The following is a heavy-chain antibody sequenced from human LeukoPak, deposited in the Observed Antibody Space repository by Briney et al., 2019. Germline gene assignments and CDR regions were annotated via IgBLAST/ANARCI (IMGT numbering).Heavy chain of an antibody. CDR3: ARHPTLTSGGNFDY. CDR2: LYNTETT. J-gene: IGHJ4*02. V-gene: IGHV4-39*01. Sequence: SETLSLTRSVSGGSISRSSYSWGWICQPPGKGLEWIGSLYNTETTYYNPSLQSRVTISVDTSKNQLSLKLSSVTAADTAVYYCARHPTLTSGGNFDYWGQGTLVTVSS. CDR1: GGSISRSSYS. D-gene: IGHD1-14*01.